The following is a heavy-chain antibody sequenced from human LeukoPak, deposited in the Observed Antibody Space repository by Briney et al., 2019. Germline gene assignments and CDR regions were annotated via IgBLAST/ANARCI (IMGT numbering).Heavy chain of an antibody. V-gene: IGHV4-59*08. D-gene: IGHD2-15*01. Sequence: SETLSLTCTVSGGSISSYYWSWIRQPPGKGLGWIGYIYYSGSTNYNPSLKSRVTISVDTSKNQFSLKLSSVTAADTAVYYCARHGPVRYCSGGSCYLNWYFDLWGRGTLVTVSS. CDR2: IYYSGST. CDR1: GGSISSYY. J-gene: IGHJ2*01. CDR3: ARHGPVRYCSGGSCYLNWYFDL.